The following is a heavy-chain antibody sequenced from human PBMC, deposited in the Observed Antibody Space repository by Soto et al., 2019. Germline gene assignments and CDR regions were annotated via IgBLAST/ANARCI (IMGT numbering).Heavy chain of an antibody. CDR3: AKVIQCITIFGPCYYGMDV. V-gene: IGHV3-30*18. Sequence: GGSLSLSCAASGFTFSSYGMHWVRQAPGKGLEWVAVISYDGSNKYYADSVKGRFTISRDNSKNTLYLQMNSLRAEDTAVYYCAKVIQCITIFGPCYYGMDVWGQGTTVTVSS. CDR1: GFTFSSYG. J-gene: IGHJ6*02. D-gene: IGHD3-3*01. CDR2: ISYDGSNK.